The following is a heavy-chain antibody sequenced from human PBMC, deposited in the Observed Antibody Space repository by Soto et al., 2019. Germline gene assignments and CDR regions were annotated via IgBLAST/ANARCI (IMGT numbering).Heavy chain of an antibody. CDR1: GFTFSSYG. CDR3: APGGAYGAHTTIDY. CDR2: IWYDGSNK. Sequence: QVQLVESGGGVVQPGRSLRLSCATSGFTFSSYGMHWVRQAPGEGLEWVALIWYDGSNKYYADSVKGRFTISRDNSKNMMYLQMNSLRAEDKAVSYCAPGGAYGAHTTIDYWGQGTLVTVSS. V-gene: IGHV3-33*01. J-gene: IGHJ4*02. D-gene: IGHD4-17*01.